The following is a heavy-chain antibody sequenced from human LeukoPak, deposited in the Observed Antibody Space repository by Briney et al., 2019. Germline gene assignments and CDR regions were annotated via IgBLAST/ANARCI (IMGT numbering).Heavy chain of an antibody. D-gene: IGHD6-13*01. Sequence: GGSLRLSCAASGFTFSSYAMNWVRQAPGKGLEWVSAISGSGGSTYYADFVKGRFTISRDNSKNTLYLQMNSLRAEGTAVYYCAKPYSSSWSPFDNWGQGTLVTVSS. CDR3: AKPYSSSWSPFDN. CDR1: GFTFSSYA. V-gene: IGHV3-23*01. CDR2: ISGSGGST. J-gene: IGHJ4*02.